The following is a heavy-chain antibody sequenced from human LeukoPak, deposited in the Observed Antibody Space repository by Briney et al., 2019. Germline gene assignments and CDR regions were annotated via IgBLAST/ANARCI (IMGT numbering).Heavy chain of an antibody. D-gene: IGHD4-23*01. CDR1: RYTFTNYD. CDR2: MNPTSGNT. J-gene: IGHJ5*02. Sequence: ASVKVSCKASRYTFTNYDLNWVRQAPGQGLEWMGWMNPTSGNTGYAQKFQGRVTMTRDTSISTAYMELTSLRYEDTAVYYCARDYGGTSGWFAPWGQGTLSPSPQ. V-gene: IGHV1-8*01. CDR3: ARDYGGTSGWFAP.